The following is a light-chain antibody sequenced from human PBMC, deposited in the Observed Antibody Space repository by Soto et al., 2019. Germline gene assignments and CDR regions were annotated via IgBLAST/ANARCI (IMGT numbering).Light chain of an antibody. J-gene: IGKJ1*01. Sequence: EIVITQSPGTVSVFPGETVTLSCRASQSVSGYLDWFHQKPGQAPRLVLLRIFTRAIGVPARFSGSGSETEFTLTISGLQSEDSGVYYCLQHYSWPWTFGQGTK. CDR2: RIF. CDR3: LQHYSWPWT. CDR1: QSVSGY. V-gene: IGKV3-15*01.